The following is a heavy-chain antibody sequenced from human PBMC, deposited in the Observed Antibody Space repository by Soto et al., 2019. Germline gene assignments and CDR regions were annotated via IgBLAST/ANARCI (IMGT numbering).Heavy chain of an antibody. CDR2: ISGSGGTA. CDR1: GFTFSSYA. V-gene: IGHV3-23*01. D-gene: IGHD1-1*01. Sequence: EVQLLESGGGSVQPGGSLRLSCAASGFTFSSYAMHWVRRPPGKGLEWVSSISGSGGTAYYADSVKGRFSISRDSLVNTLHLQINSLRAVDTAVYYRANGRGENWNFDYWGQRTLVTVSP. J-gene: IGHJ4*02. CDR3: ANGRGENWNFDY.